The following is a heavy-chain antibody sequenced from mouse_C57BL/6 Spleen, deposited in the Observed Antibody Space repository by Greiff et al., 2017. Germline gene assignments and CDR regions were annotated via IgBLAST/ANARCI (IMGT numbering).Heavy chain of an antibody. J-gene: IGHJ3*01. CDR1: GYTFTDYE. D-gene: IGHD4-1*01. CDR2: IDPETGGT. CDR3: TRGKTGKFAY. V-gene: IGHV1-15*01. Sequence: LQESGAELVRPGASVTLSCKASGYTFTDYEMHWVKQTPVHGLEWIGAIDPETGGTAYNQKFKGKAILTADKSSSTAYMELRSLTSEDSAVYYCTRGKTGKFAYWGQGTLVTVSA.